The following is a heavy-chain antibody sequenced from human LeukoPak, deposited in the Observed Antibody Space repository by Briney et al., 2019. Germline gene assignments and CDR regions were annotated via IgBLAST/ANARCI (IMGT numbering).Heavy chain of an antibody. D-gene: IGHD3-10*01. V-gene: IGHV3-23*01. CDR3: AKDDAWLRFGE. CDR1: GFTFSSYA. J-gene: IGHJ4*02. Sequence: TGGSLRLSCAASGFTFSSYAMSWVRQAPGKGLEWVSGISGSGGSTYYADSVKGRFTISRDNSKNTLYLEVISLTAEDTAVYYCAKDDAWLRFGEWSQGTLVTVSS. CDR2: ISGSGGST.